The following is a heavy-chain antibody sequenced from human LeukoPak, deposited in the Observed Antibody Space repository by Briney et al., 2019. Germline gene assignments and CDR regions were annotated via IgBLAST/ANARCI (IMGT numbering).Heavy chain of an antibody. Sequence: ASVKVSCKVSGYTLTELSMHWVRQAPGKGLEWMGGFDPEDGETIYAQKFQGRVTMTEDTSTDTAYMELSSLRSEDTAVYYCATCQIVGARYYYYMDVWGKGTTVTVSS. D-gene: IGHD1-26*01. V-gene: IGHV1-24*01. CDR2: FDPEDGET. CDR1: GYTLTELS. CDR3: ATCQIVGARYYYYMDV. J-gene: IGHJ6*03.